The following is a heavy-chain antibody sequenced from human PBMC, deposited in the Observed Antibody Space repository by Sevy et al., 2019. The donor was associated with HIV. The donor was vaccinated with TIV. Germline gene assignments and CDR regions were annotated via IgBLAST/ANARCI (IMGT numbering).Heavy chain of an antibody. J-gene: IGHJ3*02. CDR1: GFTLSGYS. CDR2: VTPGTDI. Sequence: GGSLRLSCAASGFTLSGYSISWVRQAPGQGLEWVSSVTPGTDIYYGDSVRGRFTASRDNAKNSVYLQMNSLRDEDTAVYYCARDFLTGDRREAFDIWGQGTKVTVSS. D-gene: IGHD7-27*01. V-gene: IGHV3-21*06. CDR3: ARDFLTGDRREAFDI.